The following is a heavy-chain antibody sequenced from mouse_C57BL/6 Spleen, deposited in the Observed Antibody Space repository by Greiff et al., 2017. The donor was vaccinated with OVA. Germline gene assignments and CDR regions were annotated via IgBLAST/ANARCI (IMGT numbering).Heavy chain of an antibody. CDR3: ARGDYSNYCDY. J-gene: IGHJ2*01. CDR2: ISSSGST. V-gene: IGHV3-4*01. D-gene: IGHD2-5*01. CDR1: GYSITNGNHW. Sequence: EVQLQESGPALVKPSQPVSLTCTVPGYSITNGNHWWNWIRQVSGSKLEWIGYISSSGSTDSNPSLNSRISITRDTSKNQLFLQLTSVTTKDIATYYCARGDYSNYCDYWGQGTTLTVSS.